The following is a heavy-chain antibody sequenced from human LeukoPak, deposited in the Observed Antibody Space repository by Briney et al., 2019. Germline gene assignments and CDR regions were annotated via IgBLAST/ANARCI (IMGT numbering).Heavy chain of an antibody. CDR2: FDPEDGET. V-gene: IGHV1-24*01. CDR3: ALVGATSYGMDV. CDR1: GYTLAELS. J-gene: IGHJ6*02. D-gene: IGHD1-26*01. Sequence: ASGKVSCKVAGYTLAELSVHWVRQAPGKGREWMGGFDPEDGETIYAQKFQGRVTMTEDTSTDTAYMELSSLRSEDTAVYYCALVGATSYGMDVWGQGTTVTVSS.